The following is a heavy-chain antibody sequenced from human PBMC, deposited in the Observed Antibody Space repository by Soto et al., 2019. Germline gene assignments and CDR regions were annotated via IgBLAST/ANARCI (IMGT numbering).Heavy chain of an antibody. D-gene: IGHD2-15*01. Sequence: GGSLRLSCAASGFTFDDYAMHWVRQAPGKGLEWVSGISWNSGSIGYADSVKGRFTISRDNAKNSLYLQMNSLRAEDTALYYCAKELAGHCSGGSCYPIDYWGQGTLVTVSS. CDR3: AKELAGHCSGGSCYPIDY. CDR2: ISWNSGSI. J-gene: IGHJ4*02. V-gene: IGHV3-9*01. CDR1: GFTFDDYA.